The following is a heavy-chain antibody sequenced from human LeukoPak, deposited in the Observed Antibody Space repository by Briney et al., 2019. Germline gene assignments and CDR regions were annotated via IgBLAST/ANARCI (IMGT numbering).Heavy chain of an antibody. Sequence: GASVKVSCKASGYTFTSYAFSWVRQAPGQGLEWMGWISAYNGDTKFARKFQGRVTLTTDASTTIGYMELRSLTSDDTAVYYCARGQLVPPNWFDPWGQGTLVTVPS. D-gene: IGHD6-6*01. CDR3: ARGQLVPPNWFDP. CDR2: ISAYNGDT. V-gene: IGHV1-18*01. CDR1: GYTFTSYA. J-gene: IGHJ5*02.